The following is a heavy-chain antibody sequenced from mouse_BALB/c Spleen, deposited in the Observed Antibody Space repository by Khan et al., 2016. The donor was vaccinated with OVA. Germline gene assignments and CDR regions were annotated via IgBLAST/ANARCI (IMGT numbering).Heavy chain of an antibody. V-gene: IGHV3-2*02. CDR3: ARVYGGDFDY. D-gene: IGHD1-1*01. CDR1: GYSITSDYA. CDR2: ISYSGNT. Sequence: EVQLQESGPGLVKPSQSLSLTCTVTGYSITSDYAWNWIRQFPGNKMEWMGFISYSGNTNYNPSLKSRISITRDTSKKQFFLQLNSVTTEDTATYYCARVYGGDFDYWGQGTTLTVSS. J-gene: IGHJ2*01.